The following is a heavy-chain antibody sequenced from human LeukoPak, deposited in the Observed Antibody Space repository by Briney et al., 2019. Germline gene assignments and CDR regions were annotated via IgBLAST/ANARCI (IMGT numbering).Heavy chain of an antibody. CDR2: INAGNGNT. Sequence: ASVKVSCKASGYTFSSYAMHWVRQAPGQRLEWIGWINAGNGNTKYSQKFQGRVTITADESRSTAYMELSSLRSEDTAVYYCARLYCSSTSCLLDYWGQGTLVTVSS. CDR3: ARLYCSSTSCLLDY. V-gene: IGHV1-3*01. CDR1: GYTFSSYA. D-gene: IGHD2-2*01. J-gene: IGHJ4*02.